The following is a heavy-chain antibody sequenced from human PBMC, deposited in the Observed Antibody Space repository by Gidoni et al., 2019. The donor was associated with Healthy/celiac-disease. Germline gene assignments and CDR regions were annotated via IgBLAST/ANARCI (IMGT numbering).Heavy chain of an antibody. CDR3: ARGNYCSSTSCYTYYYYGMDV. CDR2: IIPIFGTA. Sequence: QVQLVQSGAEVKKPGSSVKVSCKASGGTFSSYAIRWVRQAPGQGLEWMGGIIPIFGTANYAQKFQGRVTITADKSTSTAYMELSSLRSEDTAVYYCARGNYCSSTSCYTYYYYGMDVWGQGTTVTVSS. D-gene: IGHD2-2*02. CDR1: GGTFSSYA. J-gene: IGHJ6*02. V-gene: IGHV1-69*06.